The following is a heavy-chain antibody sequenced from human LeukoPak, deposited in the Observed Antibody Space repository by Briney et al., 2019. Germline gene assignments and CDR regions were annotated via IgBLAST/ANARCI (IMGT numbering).Heavy chain of an antibody. CDR1: GFTFSSYA. CDR3: ATNRPESIAARMFDY. CDR2: IGGSSSSL. V-gene: IGHV3-21*05. D-gene: IGHD6-6*01. Sequence: GGSLRLSCAASGFTFSSYAMNWVRQAPGKGLEWVSYIGGSSSSLYYAESVKGRFTISRDNARDSLYLQMNSLRVEDTAVYYCATNRPESIAARMFDYWGQGTLVTVSS. J-gene: IGHJ4*02.